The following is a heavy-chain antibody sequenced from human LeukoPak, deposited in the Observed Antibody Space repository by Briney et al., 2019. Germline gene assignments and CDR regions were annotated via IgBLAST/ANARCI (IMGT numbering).Heavy chain of an antibody. CDR2: IYSSGNT. CDR3: ARSPSSRYPYFDY. V-gene: IGHV4-4*07. D-gene: IGHD2-2*02. J-gene: IGHJ4*02. CDR1: GGSISSYY. Sequence: SETLSLTCTVSGGSISSYYWSWIRQPAGKGLERIGRIYSSGNTNYNPSLKSRVTMSVDTSKNQVSLNLTSVTAADTAVYYCARSPSSRYPYFDYWGQGTLVTVSS.